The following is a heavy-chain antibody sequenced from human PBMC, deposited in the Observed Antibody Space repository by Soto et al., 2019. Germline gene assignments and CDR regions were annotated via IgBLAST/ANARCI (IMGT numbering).Heavy chain of an antibody. CDR2: ISGSGGST. D-gene: IGHD3-9*01. V-gene: IGHV3-23*01. CDR3: AKAEVLRYFDWLLPTFDY. CDR1: GFTFSSYA. J-gene: IGHJ4*02. Sequence: GSLRLSCAASGFTFSSYAMSWVRQAPEKGLEWVSAISGSGGSTYYADSVKGRFTISRDNSKNTLYLQMNSLRAEDTAVYYCAKAEVLRYFDWLLPTFDYWGQGTLVTVSS.